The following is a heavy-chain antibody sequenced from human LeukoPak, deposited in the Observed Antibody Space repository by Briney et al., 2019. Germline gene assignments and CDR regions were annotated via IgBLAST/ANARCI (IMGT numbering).Heavy chain of an antibody. CDR1: GFTFSSYE. CDR3: ARLVSYSSS. V-gene: IGHV3-48*03. D-gene: IGHD6-13*01. J-gene: IGHJ4*02. Sequence: PGGSLRLSCAASGFTFSSYEMNWVRQAPGKGLEWVSYISSSGSTIYYADSVKGRFAISRDNAKNSLYLQMNSLRAEDTAVYYCARLVSYSSSWGQGTLVTVSS. CDR2: ISSSGSTI.